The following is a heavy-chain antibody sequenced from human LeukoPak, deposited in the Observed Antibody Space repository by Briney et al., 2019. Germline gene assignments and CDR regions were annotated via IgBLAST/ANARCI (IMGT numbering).Heavy chain of an antibody. CDR1: GFTFSDYY. CDR3: ARVRPHDYSNPAFDY. Sequence: GSLRLSCAASGFTFSDYYMSWIRQPPGKGLEWIGEINHSGSTNYNPSLKSRVTISVDTSKNQFSLKLSSVTAADTAVYYCARVRPHDYSNPAFDYWGQGTLVTVSS. V-gene: IGHV4-34*01. CDR2: INHSGST. J-gene: IGHJ4*02. D-gene: IGHD4-11*01.